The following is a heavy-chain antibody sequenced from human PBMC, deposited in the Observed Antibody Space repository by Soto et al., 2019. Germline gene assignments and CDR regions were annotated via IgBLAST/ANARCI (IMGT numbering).Heavy chain of an antibody. CDR1: GFTFSSYA. D-gene: IGHD5-12*01. V-gene: IGHV3-23*01. CDR2: ISGSGGST. CDR3: AKDRLDFDY. Sequence: GVSPRLSWAASGFTFSSYAMSWVRQAPGKGLEWVSAISGSGGSTYYADSVKGRFTISRDNSKNTLYLQMNSLRAEDTAVYYCAKDRLDFDYWGQGTLVTVSS. J-gene: IGHJ4*02.